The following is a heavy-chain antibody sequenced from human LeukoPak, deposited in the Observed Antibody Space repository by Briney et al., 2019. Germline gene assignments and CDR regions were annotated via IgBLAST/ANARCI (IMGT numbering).Heavy chain of an antibody. CDR2: ISGSGGST. Sequence: GGSLRLSCAASGFTFSSYAMSWVRQAPGKGLEWVSAISGSGGSTYYADSVKGRFTISGDNSKNTLYLQMNSLRAEDTAVYYCAKEVERTTVTYYYYYYGMDVWGQGTTVTVSS. CDR1: GFTFSSYA. V-gene: IGHV3-23*01. D-gene: IGHD4-17*01. J-gene: IGHJ6*02. CDR3: AKEVERTTVTYYYYYYGMDV.